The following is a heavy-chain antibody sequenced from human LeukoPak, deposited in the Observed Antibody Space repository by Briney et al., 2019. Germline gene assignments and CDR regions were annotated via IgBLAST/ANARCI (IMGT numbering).Heavy chain of an antibody. CDR2: ISYDGSNK. V-gene: IGHV3-30*18. D-gene: IGHD2-15*01. CDR1: GFTFSSYG. J-gene: IGHJ1*01. CDR3: AKEPTKYCSGGSCYSHFQH. Sequence: GGSLRLSCAASGFTFSSYGMHWARQAPGKGLEWVAVISYDGSNKYYADSVKGRFTISRDNSKNTLYLQMNSLRAEDTAVYYCAKEPTKYCSGGSCYSHFQHWGQGTLVTVSS.